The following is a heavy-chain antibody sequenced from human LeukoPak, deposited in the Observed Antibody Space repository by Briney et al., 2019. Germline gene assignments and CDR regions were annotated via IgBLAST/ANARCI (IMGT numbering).Heavy chain of an antibody. V-gene: IGHV5-51*01. CDR1: GYTFTSSW. J-gene: IGHJ4*02. CDR3: ARRRRDYGVSVGGDFDY. CDR2: IHPGDFDT. Sequence: GESLKISCQGSGYTFTSSWIGWVRQTPGKGLEWMGIIHPGDFDTRYSPSFEDQVTISVDRSISTAYLQWSSLKASDTAIYYCARRRRDYGVSVGGDFDYWGQGTLVTVSS. D-gene: IGHD3-16*01.